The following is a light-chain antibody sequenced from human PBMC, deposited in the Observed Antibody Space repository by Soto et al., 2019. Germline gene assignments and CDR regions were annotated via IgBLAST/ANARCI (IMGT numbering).Light chain of an antibody. V-gene: IGLV2-14*01. J-gene: IGLJ1*01. CDR1: SSDVGGYNY. CDR3: SSYTNISYV. Sequence: QSVLTQPASVSGSPGQSITISCTGTSSDVGGYNYVSWYQQHPGKAPKLMIYDVSNRPSGVSNRFSGSKSGNTASLTISGLQAEDEADYYCSSYTNISYVFGTGTKVTVL. CDR2: DVS.